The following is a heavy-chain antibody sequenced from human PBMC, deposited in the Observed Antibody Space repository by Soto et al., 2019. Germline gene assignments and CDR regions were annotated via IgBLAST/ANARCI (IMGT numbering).Heavy chain of an antibody. CDR1: AGSISSGASY. CDR3: ARVPDFYPYSFDN. D-gene: IGHD2-21*02. J-gene: IGHJ4*02. CDR2: IYYSGST. Sequence: QVQLEESGPGLVKPSETLSLTCNVSAGSISSGASYWSWIRQLPGKGLEWIGYIYYSGSTYYNSSLKSRVTISVDTSKNQFSLKLSSVTDADTAVYYCARVPDFYPYSFDNWGQGTLVTVSS. V-gene: IGHV4-31*03.